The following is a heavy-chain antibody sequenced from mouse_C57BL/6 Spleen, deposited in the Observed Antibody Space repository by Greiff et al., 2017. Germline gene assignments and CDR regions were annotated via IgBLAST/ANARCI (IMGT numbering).Heavy chain of an antibody. CDR3: ARGGLRGAY. D-gene: IGHD2-4*01. CDR2: IDPSDSYT. J-gene: IGHJ3*01. CDR1: GYTFTSYW. Sequence: VQLQQPGAELVRPGTSVKLSCKASGYTFTSYWMHWVKQRPGQGLEWIGVIDPSDSYTNYNQKFKGKATLTVDTSSSTAYMQLSSLTSEDSAVYYCARGGLRGAYWGQGTLVTVSA. V-gene: IGHV1-59*01.